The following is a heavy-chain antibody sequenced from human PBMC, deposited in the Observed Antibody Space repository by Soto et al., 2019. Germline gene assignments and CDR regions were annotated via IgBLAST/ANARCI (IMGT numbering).Heavy chain of an antibody. Sequence: SETLSLTCTVSGGSISSYYWSWIRQPPGKGLEWIGYIYYSGSTNYNPSLKSRVTISVDTSKNQFSLKLSSVTAADTAVYYCASLPGATSTNRISLTLNYCGQGTLGTVST. CDR2: IYYSGST. V-gene: IGHV4-59*01. CDR3: ASLPGATSTNRISLTLNY. CDR1: GGSISSYY. J-gene: IGHJ4*02. D-gene: IGHD1-26*01.